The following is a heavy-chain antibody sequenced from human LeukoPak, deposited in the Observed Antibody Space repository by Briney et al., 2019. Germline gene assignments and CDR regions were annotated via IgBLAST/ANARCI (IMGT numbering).Heavy chain of an antibody. CDR2: ISSSSTYI. J-gene: IGHJ4*02. V-gene: IGHV3-21*01. CDR3: ASAPGYRGFLDY. D-gene: IGHD6-13*01. CDR1: GFTFSSYW. Sequence: GGSLRLSCAASGFTFSSYWMSWVRQAPGKGLEWVSFISSSSTYIYYADSVKGRFTISRDNAKNSLYLQMNSLRAEDTAVYYCASAPGYRGFLDYWGQGTLVTVSS.